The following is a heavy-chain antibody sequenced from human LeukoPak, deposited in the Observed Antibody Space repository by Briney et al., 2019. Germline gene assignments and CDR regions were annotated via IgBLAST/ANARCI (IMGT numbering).Heavy chain of an antibody. V-gene: IGHV4-59*10. Sequence: PSETLSLTCAVYGGSFSGYYWSWIRQPPGKGLEWIGRIYTSGSTNYNPSLKSRVTMSVDTSKNQFSLKLSSVTAADTAVYYCARGGDIVVVPAADWFDPWGQGTLVTVSS. CDR3: ARGGDIVVVPAADWFDP. CDR2: IYTSGST. J-gene: IGHJ5*02. D-gene: IGHD2-2*01. CDR1: GGSFSGYY.